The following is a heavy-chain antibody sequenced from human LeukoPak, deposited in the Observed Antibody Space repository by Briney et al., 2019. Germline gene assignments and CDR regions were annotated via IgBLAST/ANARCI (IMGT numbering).Heavy chain of an antibody. J-gene: IGHJ6*03. CDR1: GGTFSSYA. CDR2: IIPIFGTA. CDR3: ARAYSEDYYYMDV. D-gene: IGHD2-15*01. V-gene: IGHV1-69*06. Sequence: SVKVSCKASGGTFSSYAISWGRQAPGQGLEWRGGIIPIFGTANYAQKFQGRVTITADKSTSTGYMELSSLRSEDTAVYYCARAYSEDYYYMDVWGKGTTVTVSS.